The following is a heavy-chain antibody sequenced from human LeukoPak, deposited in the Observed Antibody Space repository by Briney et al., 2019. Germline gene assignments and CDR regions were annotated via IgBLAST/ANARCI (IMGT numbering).Heavy chain of an antibody. J-gene: IGHJ4*02. CDR2: IIPILGLA. V-gene: IGHV1-69*04. Sequence: SVKVSCKASGYTFTSYDINWVRQAPGQGLEWMGRIIPILGLANYAQKFQGRVTITADKSTSTAYMELSSLRSEDTAVYYCARGTVVAPEVSDYWGQGTLVTVSS. CDR1: GYTFTSYD. D-gene: IGHD6-19*01. CDR3: ARGTVVAPEVSDY.